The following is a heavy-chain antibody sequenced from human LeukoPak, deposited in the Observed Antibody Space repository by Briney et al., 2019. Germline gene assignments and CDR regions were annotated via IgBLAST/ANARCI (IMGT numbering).Heavy chain of an antibody. J-gene: IGHJ4*02. Sequence: PSETLSLTCTVSGGSISSSSYYWGWIRQPPGKGLEWIGSIYYSGSTYYNPSLKSRVTISVDTSKNQFSLKLSSVTAADTAVYYCATQKWEPLLDYWGQGTLVTVSS. CDR3: ATQKWEPLLDY. CDR1: GGSISSSSYY. D-gene: IGHD1-26*01. V-gene: IGHV4-39*01. CDR2: IYYSGST.